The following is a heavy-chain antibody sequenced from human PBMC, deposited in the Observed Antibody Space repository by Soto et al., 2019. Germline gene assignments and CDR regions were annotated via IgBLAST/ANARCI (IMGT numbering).Heavy chain of an antibody. CDR3: ARRDIGYSGYDDYFDY. V-gene: IGHV4-59*08. J-gene: IGHJ4*02. Sequence: SETLSLTCTFSGGSISSYYWSLIRQPPGKGLEWIGYIYYSGSTNYNPSLKSRVTISVDTSKNQFSLKLSSVTAADTAVYYCARRDIGYSGYDDYFDYWGQGTLVTVSS. CDR1: GGSISSYY. CDR2: IYYSGST. D-gene: IGHD5-12*01.